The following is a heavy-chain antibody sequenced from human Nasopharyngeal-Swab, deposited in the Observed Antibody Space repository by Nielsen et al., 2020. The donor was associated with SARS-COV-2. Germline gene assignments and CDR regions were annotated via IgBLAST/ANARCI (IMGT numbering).Heavy chain of an antibody. CDR2: LSYDGSNK. CDR1: GFTFTSYA. J-gene: IGHJ4*02. V-gene: IGHV3-30*04. Sequence: GESLKISCAASGFTFTSYAFHWVRQAPGKGLEWVTVLSYDGSNKYYADSVKGRFTISRDNSKNTLYVQMNSLRAVDTAVYYCARGGGTYTAIDYWGQGTLVTVSS. CDR3: ARGGGTYTAIDY. D-gene: IGHD5-18*01.